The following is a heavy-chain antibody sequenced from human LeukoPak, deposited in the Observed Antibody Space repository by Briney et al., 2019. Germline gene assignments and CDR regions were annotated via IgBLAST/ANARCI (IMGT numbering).Heavy chain of an antibody. CDR2: IYYSGST. J-gene: IGHJ6*03. Sequence: TSSETLSLTCTVSGGSISSSSYYWGWIRQPPGKGLEWIGSIYYSGSTYYNPSLKSRVTISVDTSKNQFSLKLSSVTAADTAVYYCAREHCSGGSCYSIYYYYYMDVWGKGTTVTVSS. V-gene: IGHV4-39*07. CDR1: GGSISSSSYY. CDR3: AREHCSGGSCYSIYYYYYMDV. D-gene: IGHD2-15*01.